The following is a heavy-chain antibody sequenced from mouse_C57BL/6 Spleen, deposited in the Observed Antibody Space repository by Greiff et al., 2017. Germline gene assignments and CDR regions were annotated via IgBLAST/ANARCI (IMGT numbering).Heavy chain of an antibody. CDR1: GYAFSSYW. CDR2: IYPGDGDT. J-gene: IGHJ3*01. D-gene: IGHD2-5*01. Sequence: QVQLQQSGAELVKPGASVKISCKASGYAFSSYWMNWVKQRPGKGLEWIGQIYPGDGDTNYNGKFKGKAKLTADKSSSTAYMQLSSLTSEDSAVYFCARGDYSNSWFAYWGQGTLVTVSA. CDR3: ARGDYSNSWFAY. V-gene: IGHV1-80*01.